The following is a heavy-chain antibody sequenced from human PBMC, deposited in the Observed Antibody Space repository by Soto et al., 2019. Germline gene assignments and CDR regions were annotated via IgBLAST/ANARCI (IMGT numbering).Heavy chain of an antibody. CDR3: ARDLMYSSARGWFDP. D-gene: IGHD6-25*01. CDR2: IYYSGST. CDR1: GGSISSYY. Sequence: SETLSLTCTVSGGSISSYYWSWIRQPPGKGLEWIGYIYYSGSTNYNPSLKSRVTISVDTSKNQFSLKLSSVTAADTAVYYCARDLMYSSARGWFDPWGQGTLVTVSS. J-gene: IGHJ5*02. V-gene: IGHV4-59*01.